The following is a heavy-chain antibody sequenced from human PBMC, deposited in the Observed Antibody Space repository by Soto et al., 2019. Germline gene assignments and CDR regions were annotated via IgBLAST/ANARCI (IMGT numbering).Heavy chain of an antibody. CDR2: ISGSSTI. V-gene: IGHV3-48*02. J-gene: IGHJ6*02. CDR1: GFTFSSYS. CDR3: AGILQPFLNYGMDV. Sequence: LRLSCAASGFTFSSYSMNWVRQAPGKGLEWVSYISGSSTIYYADSVKGRFTISRDNAKNSLYLQMNSLRDEDTAVYYCAGILQPFLNYGMDVWGQGPTGTVSS. D-gene: IGHD4-4*01.